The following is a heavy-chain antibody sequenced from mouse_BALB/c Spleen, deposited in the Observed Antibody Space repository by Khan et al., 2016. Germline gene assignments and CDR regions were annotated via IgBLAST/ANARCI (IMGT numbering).Heavy chain of an antibody. CDR3: ARRYYYGRYFDV. CDR1: GFDFSRYW. V-gene: IGHV4-1*02. CDR2: INPDSSTI. Sequence: EVKLHESGGGLVQPGGSLKLSCAASGFDFSRYWMSWVRQAPGKGLEWIGEINPDSSTINYTPSLKDKFIIPKDNAKNTLYLQMSKVRSEDTALYNCARRYYYGRYFDVWSAGTTVTVSS. J-gene: IGHJ1*01. D-gene: IGHD1-1*01.